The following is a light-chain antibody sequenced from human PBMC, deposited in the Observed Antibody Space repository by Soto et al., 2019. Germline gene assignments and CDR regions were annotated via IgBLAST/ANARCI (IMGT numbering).Light chain of an antibody. CDR1: QSVSSN. V-gene: IGKV3-15*01. Sequence: EIVMTQSPAPLSVSPGERATLSCRASQSVSSNLAWYQQKPGQAPRLLIYGASTRATGIPARFSGSGSGTEFTLSISSLQSEDFAVYYCQQYNNWPQRYTLGQGTKLEIK. CDR3: QQYNNWPQRYT. J-gene: IGKJ2*01. CDR2: GAS.